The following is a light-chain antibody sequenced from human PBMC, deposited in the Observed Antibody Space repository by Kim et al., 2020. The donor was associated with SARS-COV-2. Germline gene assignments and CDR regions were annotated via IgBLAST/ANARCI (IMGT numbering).Light chain of an antibody. CDR1: SSSSVR. Sequence: GTPGQRVTISCSGSSSSSVRWYQQLPKAAPKLLIHPHNQRPSGIPDRFSASKSGTSASLAISGLQSEDEADYYCAVWDSNLHRWVFGGGTQLTVL. V-gene: IGLV1-44*01. CDR3: AVWDSNLHRWV. J-gene: IGLJ3*02. CDR2: PHN.